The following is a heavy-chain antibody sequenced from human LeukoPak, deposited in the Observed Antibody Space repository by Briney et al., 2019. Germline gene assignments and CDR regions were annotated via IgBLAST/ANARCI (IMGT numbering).Heavy chain of an antibody. J-gene: IGHJ4*02. CDR3: ARDRDGSEDY. Sequence: GGSLRLSCAASGFTFSRYWMHWVRQAPGKGLVWVSRINSAGSSTTYADSVQGRFTISRDNAKNTLYLQMNSLRAEDTAVYYCARDRDGSEDYWGQGTLVTVSS. CDR2: INSAGSST. V-gene: IGHV3-74*01. D-gene: IGHD1-26*01. CDR1: GFTFSRYW.